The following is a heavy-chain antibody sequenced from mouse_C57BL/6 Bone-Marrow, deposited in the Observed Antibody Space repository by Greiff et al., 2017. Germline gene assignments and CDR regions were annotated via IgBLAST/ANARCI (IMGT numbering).Heavy chain of an antibody. Sequence: VQLQQSGAELVRPGASVKLSCTASGFNIKDDYMHWVKQRPEQGLEWIGWIDPENGDTEYASKFQGKATITADTSSNTAYLQLSSLTSEDTAVYYCTKGMITTVMDYWGQGTSVTVSS. CDR1: GFNIKDDY. CDR2: IDPENGDT. J-gene: IGHJ4*01. V-gene: IGHV14-4*01. D-gene: IGHD2-4*01. CDR3: TKGMITTVMDY.